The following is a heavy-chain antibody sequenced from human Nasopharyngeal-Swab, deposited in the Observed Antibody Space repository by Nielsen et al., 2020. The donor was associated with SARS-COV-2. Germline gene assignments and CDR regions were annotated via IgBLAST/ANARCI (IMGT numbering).Heavy chain of an antibody. CDR2: IYYSGST. Sequence: LRLSCTVSGASINSRDYYWSWIRQPPGKGLEWIGYIYYSGSTYYDPSLKSRVTISMDTSKNHFSLNITSVSAADTAVYYCARDTNYGGESLSGTFDIWGQGTMVTVSS. CDR1: GASINSRDYY. V-gene: IGHV4-30-4*01. CDR3: ARDTNYGGESLSGTFDI. J-gene: IGHJ3*02. D-gene: IGHD4-23*01.